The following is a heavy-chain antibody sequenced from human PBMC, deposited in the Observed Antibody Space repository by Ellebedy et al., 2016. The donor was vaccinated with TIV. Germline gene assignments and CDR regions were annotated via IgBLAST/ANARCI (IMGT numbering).Heavy chain of an antibody. D-gene: IGHD2-8*01. CDR2: IRGSGGNT. CDR1: GFTFSSYA. Sequence: PGGSLRLSCAASGFTFSSYAMSWVCQAPGKGLERVSGIRGSGGNTYYADPVKGRFTISRDNSKNTLYLQMNSLRAEDTAVHYCAKGRRMVYSTGGLDYWGQGTLVTVSS. CDR3: AKGRRMVYSTGGLDY. J-gene: IGHJ4*02. V-gene: IGHV3-23*01.